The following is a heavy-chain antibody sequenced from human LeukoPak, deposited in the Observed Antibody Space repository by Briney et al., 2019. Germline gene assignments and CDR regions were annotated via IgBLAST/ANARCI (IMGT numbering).Heavy chain of an antibody. V-gene: IGHV3-23*01. D-gene: IGHD5-12*01. CDR3: AKVRVATREFDY. J-gene: IGHJ4*02. CDR1: GFTFSSYA. Sequence: GSLRLSCAASGFTFSSYAMSWVRQAPGKGLEWVSAISGSGGSTYYADSVKGRFTISRDNSKNTLYLQMNSLRAEDTAVYYCAKVRVATREFDYWGQGTLVTVSS. CDR2: ISGSGGST.